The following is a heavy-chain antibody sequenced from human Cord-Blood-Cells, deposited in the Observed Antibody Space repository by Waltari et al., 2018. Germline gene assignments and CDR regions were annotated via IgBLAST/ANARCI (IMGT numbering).Heavy chain of an antibody. Sequence: QVQLVQSGAEVKKPGASVKVACQASGHTFTGSVITWVRPVPGQGLEWMGWINPNSGGTNYAQKFQGWVTMTRDTSISTAYMELSRLRSDDTAVYYCARSSSGYYFDYWGQGTLVTVSS. V-gene: IGHV1-2*04. J-gene: IGHJ4*02. CDR2: INPNSGGT. D-gene: IGHD3-22*01. CDR1: GHTFTGSV. CDR3: ARSSSGYYFDY.